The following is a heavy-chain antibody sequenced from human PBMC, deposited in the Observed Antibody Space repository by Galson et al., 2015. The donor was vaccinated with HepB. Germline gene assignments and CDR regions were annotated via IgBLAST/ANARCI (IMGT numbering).Heavy chain of an antibody. CDR2: ISYDGSNK. Sequence: SLRLSCAASGFTFSSYGMHWVRQAPGKGLEWVAVISYDGSNKYYADSVKGRFTISRDNSKNTLYLQMNSLRAEDTAVYYCAKDFYDQGAFDIWGQGTMVTVSS. J-gene: IGHJ3*02. V-gene: IGHV3-30*18. D-gene: IGHD2/OR15-2a*01. CDR3: AKDFYDQGAFDI. CDR1: GFTFSSYG.